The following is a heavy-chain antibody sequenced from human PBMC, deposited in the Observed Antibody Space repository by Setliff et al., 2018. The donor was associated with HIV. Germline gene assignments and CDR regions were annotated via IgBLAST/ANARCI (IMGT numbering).Heavy chain of an antibody. J-gene: IGHJ4*01. CDR2: IYYSGST. D-gene: IGHD1-26*01. CDR3: ARGFGSYYRIESGQYFDY. Sequence: SETLSLTCTVSGGSISSSSYSWGWIRQPPGKGLEWLGSIYYSGSTYYNPSLKSRVTMSIDTSKNQFSLKMNSVTAADTAVYYCARGFGSYYRIESGQYFDYWGHGTLVTVSS. CDR1: GGSISSSSYS. V-gene: IGHV4-39*07.